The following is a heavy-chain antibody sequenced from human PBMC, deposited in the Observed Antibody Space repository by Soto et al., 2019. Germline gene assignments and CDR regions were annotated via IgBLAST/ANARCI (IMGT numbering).Heavy chain of an antibody. J-gene: IGHJ4*02. CDR3: AKDRRAGGNSAVYCDC. V-gene: IGHV3-23*01. D-gene: IGHD3-16*01. CDR2: ISATGGGT. CDR1: GFKFSNYA. Sequence: LGGSLRLSCAASGFKFSNYAMSWVRQAPGKGLEWVSLISATGGGTYYADSVKGRFTISRDNSHNTLYLQVHSLTAEDTAVYYCAKDRRAGGNSAVYCDCWGQGAQVTVSS.